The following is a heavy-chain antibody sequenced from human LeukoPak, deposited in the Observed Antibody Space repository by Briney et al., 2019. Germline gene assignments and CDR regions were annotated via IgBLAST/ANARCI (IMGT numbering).Heavy chain of an antibody. CDR2: IWYDGSNK. Sequence: GRSLRLSCAASGFTLSSYGMHWVRQAPGKGLEWVAVIWYDGSNKYYADSVKGRFTISRDNSKNTLYLQMNSLRAEDTAVYYCARDLSTPIAVARYYYYGMDVWGQGTTVTVSS. CDR1: GFTLSSYG. J-gene: IGHJ6*02. D-gene: IGHD6-19*01. V-gene: IGHV3-33*01. CDR3: ARDLSTPIAVARYYYYGMDV.